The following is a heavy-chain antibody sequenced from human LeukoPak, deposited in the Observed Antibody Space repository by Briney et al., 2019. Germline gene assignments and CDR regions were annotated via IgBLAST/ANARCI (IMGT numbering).Heavy chain of an antibody. CDR2: IKRKTDGGTT. Sequence: GGSLRLSCAASGFTFSDAWMSWVRQAPGKGLEWVGRIKRKTDGGTTDYAAPGEGRFTISRDDSKSTLYLQMNNLKTEDTGVYYCTTERNGMDVWGQGTTVIVSS. CDR1: GFTFSDAW. CDR3: TTERNGMDV. V-gene: IGHV3-15*01. J-gene: IGHJ6*02.